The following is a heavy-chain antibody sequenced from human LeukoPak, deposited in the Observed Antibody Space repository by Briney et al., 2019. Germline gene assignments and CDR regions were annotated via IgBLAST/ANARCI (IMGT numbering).Heavy chain of an antibody. D-gene: IGHD3-10*01. J-gene: IGHJ4*02. Sequence: GGSLRLSCAASGFTFSSYSMSWVRQAPGKGLEWVSCITGSSDYIFYADSVRGRFTISRDNAKNSPYLQMNSLRAEDTAVYYCAKFKGHYGDSEYYFDYWGQGTLVTVSS. CDR2: ITGSSDYI. V-gene: IGHV3-21*01. CDR1: GFTFSSYS. CDR3: AKFKGHYGDSEYYFDY.